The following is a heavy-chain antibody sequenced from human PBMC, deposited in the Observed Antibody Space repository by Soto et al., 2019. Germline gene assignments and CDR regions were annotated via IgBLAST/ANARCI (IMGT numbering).Heavy chain of an antibody. Sequence: PSETLSLTCTVSGGSISSSSYYWGWIRQPPGKGLEWIGSIYYSGSTYYNPSLKSRVTISVDTSKNQFSLKLSSVTAADTAVYYCARDNVPPTVSWDYYYGMDVWGQGTTVTVSS. V-gene: IGHV4-39*02. CDR3: ARDNVPPTVSWDYYYGMDV. CDR1: GGSISSSSYY. CDR2: IYYSGST. J-gene: IGHJ6*02. D-gene: IGHD4-4*01.